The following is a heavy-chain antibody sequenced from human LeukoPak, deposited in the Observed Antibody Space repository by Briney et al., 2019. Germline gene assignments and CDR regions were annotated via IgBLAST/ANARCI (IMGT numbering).Heavy chain of an antibody. J-gene: IGHJ5*02. D-gene: IGHD3-22*01. Sequence: ASVKVSCKASGYTFTSYDVNWVRQAPGQGLEWVGWMNPNSGNTGYAQKFQGRVTITRNTSISTAYMELSSLASEDTAMYYCARMYYYDSSGDNWFDPWGQGTLVTVSS. CDR1: GYTFTSYD. V-gene: IGHV1-8*03. CDR3: ARMYYYDSSGDNWFDP. CDR2: MNPNSGNT.